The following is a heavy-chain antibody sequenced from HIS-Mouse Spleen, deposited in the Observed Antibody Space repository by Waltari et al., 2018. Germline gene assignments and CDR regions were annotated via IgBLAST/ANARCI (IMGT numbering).Heavy chain of an antibody. V-gene: IGHV4-39*07. CDR1: GGSISSSSYY. CDR2: IYYSGRT. Sequence: QLQLQESGPGLVKPSETLSLTCTVSGGSISSSSYYWGWIRQPPGKGLEWMGSIYYSGRTHSNPSLKSRVTISVDTSKNQFSLKLSSVTAADTAVYYCAREIPYSSSWYDWYFDLWGRGTLVTVSS. J-gene: IGHJ2*01. D-gene: IGHD6-13*01. CDR3: AREIPYSSSWYDWYFDL.